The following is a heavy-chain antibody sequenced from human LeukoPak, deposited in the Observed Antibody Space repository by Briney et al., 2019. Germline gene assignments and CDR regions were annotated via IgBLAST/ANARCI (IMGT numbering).Heavy chain of an antibody. CDR3: ARGFSCSSTSCQRDDAFDI. J-gene: IGHJ3*02. CDR1: GFTFNNAW. V-gene: IGHV4-34*01. D-gene: IGHD2-2*01. Sequence: PGGSLRLSCAASGFTFNNAWMSWVRQPPGKGLGGIGEMNHSGSTNYNPSLRRGGTISVDTSKNQFSLKLSSVTAADTAVYYCARGFSCSSTSCQRDDAFDIWGQGTMVTVSS. CDR2: MNHSGST.